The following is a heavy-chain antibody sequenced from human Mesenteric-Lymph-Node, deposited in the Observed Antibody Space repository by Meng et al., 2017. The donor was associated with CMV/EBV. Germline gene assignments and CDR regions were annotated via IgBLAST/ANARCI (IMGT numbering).Heavy chain of an antibody. J-gene: IGHJ4*02. CDR1: GFTFSSSW. V-gene: IGHV3-7*01. Sequence: LSLTCGASGFTFSSSWMSWVRQAPGKGLEWVANIQQHGSDKYYADSVKGRFTISRDNAKNSMYLEMNSLRAEDTAVYYCASVHRGDYFDYWGQGTLVTVSS. D-gene: IGHD1-1*01. CDR2: IQQHGSDK. CDR3: ASVHRGDYFDY.